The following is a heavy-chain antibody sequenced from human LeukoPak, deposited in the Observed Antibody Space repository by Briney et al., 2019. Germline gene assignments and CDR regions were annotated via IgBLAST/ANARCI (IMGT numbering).Heavy chain of an antibody. CDR1: GFSRSTRGMR. CDR2: IDWDDDK. Sequence: SGPTLVKPTQTLTLTCTFSGFSRSTRGMRVSWIRQPPGKALEWLSRIDWDDDKFYSTSLKTRLTISKDTSKNQVVITSTRMDAADTAYCSSTLRGGGASLDYWGQGTLVTVSS. D-gene: IGHD3-16*01. J-gene: IGHJ4*02. V-gene: IGHV2-70*04. CDR3: TLRGGGASLDY.